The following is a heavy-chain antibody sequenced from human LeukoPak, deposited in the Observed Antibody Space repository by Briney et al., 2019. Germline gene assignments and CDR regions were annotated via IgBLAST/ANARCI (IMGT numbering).Heavy chain of an antibody. Sequence: GGSLRLSCAASGFTFSSYAMSWVRQAPGKGLEWVSAISGSGVATYYADSVKGRFTISRDNSKNTLYLQMNSLRAGDTAVYYCARGNYDFWSGYPGLSYFDYWGQGTLVTVSS. V-gene: IGHV3-23*01. J-gene: IGHJ4*02. CDR1: GFTFSSYA. D-gene: IGHD3-3*01. CDR2: ISGSGVAT. CDR3: ARGNYDFWSGYPGLSYFDY.